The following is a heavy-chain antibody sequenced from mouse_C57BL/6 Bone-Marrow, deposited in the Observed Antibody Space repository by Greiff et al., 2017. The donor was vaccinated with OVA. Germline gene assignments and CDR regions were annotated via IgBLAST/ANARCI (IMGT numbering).Heavy chain of an antibody. CDR1: GSTFTSYW. CDR3: ARHPYYYVSSYYWYFDV. V-gene: IGHV1-64*01. D-gene: IGHD1-1*01. J-gene: IGHJ1*03. CDR2: IHPNSGST. Sequence: QVQLQQPGAELVKPGASVKLSCKASGSTFTSYWMHWVKQRPGQGLEWIGMIHPNSGSTNYNGKFKSKATLTVDKSSRTAYMQLSSLTSEYSAVYYCARHPYYYVSSYYWYFDVWGTGTTVTVSS.